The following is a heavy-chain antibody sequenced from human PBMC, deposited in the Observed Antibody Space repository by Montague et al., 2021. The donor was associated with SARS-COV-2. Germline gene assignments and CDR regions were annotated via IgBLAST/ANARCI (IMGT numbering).Heavy chain of an antibody. CDR3: ASGIYPSGSYYNRYYYGLNI. Sequence: SETLSLTCAVHGGSLSGYYWSWIRQPPAKGLEWIGEINHSANTKYNPSLKSPVTISIDTSKNQFSLKMTSVTAAETATYYCASGIYPSGSYYNRYYYGLNIWGPGTTVIVSS. D-gene: IGHD3-10*01. CDR1: GGSLSGYY. J-gene: IGHJ6*02. CDR2: INHSANT. V-gene: IGHV4-34*01.